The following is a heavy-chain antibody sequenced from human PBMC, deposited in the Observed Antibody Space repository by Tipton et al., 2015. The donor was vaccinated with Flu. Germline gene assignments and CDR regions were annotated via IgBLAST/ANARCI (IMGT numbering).Heavy chain of an antibody. CDR1: GFTFSSYS. CDR2: ISSSSSYI. CDR3: ARALGYCSGGSCYHPPDY. Sequence: SLRLSCAASGFTFSSYSMNWVRQAPGKGLEWVSSISSSSSYIYYADSVKGRFTISRDNAKNSLYLQMNSLRAEDTAVYYCARALGYCSGGSCYHPPDYWGQGTLVTVSS. J-gene: IGHJ4*02. V-gene: IGHV3-21*01. D-gene: IGHD2-15*01.